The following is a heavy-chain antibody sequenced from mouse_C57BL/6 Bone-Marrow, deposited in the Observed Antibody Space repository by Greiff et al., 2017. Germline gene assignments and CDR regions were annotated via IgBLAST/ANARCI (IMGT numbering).Heavy chain of an antibody. Sequence: VQLHQSGAELVIPGSSVKLSCTASGFNIKDYYMHWVKQRPEQGREWIGRIDPEDGDTEYAPKFQGKATMTADTSSNTAYLQLSSMTSEDTAVYYYTTDGYLAHYWGQGTTLTVSS. CDR1: GFNIKDYY. V-gene: IGHV14-1*01. D-gene: IGHD2-3*01. J-gene: IGHJ2*01. CDR3: TTDGYLAHY. CDR2: IDPEDGDT.